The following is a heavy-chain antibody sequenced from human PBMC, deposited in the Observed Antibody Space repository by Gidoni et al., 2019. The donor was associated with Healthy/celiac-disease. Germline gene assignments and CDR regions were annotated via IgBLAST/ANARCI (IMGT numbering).Heavy chain of an antibody. J-gene: IGHJ5*02. CDR3: ARGGEYQLLEDNWFDP. D-gene: IGHD2-2*01. CDR1: GVTFRSYA. CDR2: ISYDGSKK. Sequence: QVQLVDSGGGVVRRGRSLRLSLSPPGVTFRSYAMHWVRQAPGKGLEWVAVISYDGSKKYYADSVKGRFTISRDNSKNTLYLQMNSLRAEDTAVYYCARGGEYQLLEDNWFDPWGQGTLVTVSS. V-gene: IGHV3-30-3*01.